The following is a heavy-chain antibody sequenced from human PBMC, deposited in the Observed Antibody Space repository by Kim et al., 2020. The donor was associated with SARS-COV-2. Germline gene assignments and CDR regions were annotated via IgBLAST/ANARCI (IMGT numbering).Heavy chain of an antibody. CDR3: AKGVVPAAVIYYYYGMDV. Sequence: KGRFTISRDNSKTTLYLQMNSLRAEDTAVYYCAKGVVPAAVIYYYYGMDVWGQGTTVTVSS. J-gene: IGHJ6*02. V-gene: IGHV3-23*01. D-gene: IGHD2-2*01.